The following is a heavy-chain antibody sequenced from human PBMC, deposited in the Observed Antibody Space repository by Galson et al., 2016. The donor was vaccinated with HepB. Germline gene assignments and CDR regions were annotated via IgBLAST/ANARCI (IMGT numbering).Heavy chain of an antibody. CDR2: ISHDGSNS. Sequence: SLRLSCAASGFTFNVYGMHWVRQAPGKGLEWVASISHDGSNSYHVDFVKGRFTISRDNFKSTLYLEMNSLRGEDTAIYYCAKGDYDVLRYSDHWGQGTLVTVSS. CDR1: GFTFNVYG. CDR3: AKGDYDVLRYSDH. J-gene: IGHJ4*02. D-gene: IGHD3-9*01. V-gene: IGHV3-30*18.